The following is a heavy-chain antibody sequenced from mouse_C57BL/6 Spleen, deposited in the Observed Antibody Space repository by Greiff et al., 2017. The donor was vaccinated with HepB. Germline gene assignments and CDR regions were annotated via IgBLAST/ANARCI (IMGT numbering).Heavy chain of an antibody. CDR3: ARDIDGNYGGGAMDY. V-gene: IGHV1-22*01. J-gene: IGHJ4*01. D-gene: IGHD2-1*01. Sequence: VQLQQSGPELVKPGASVKMSCKASGYTFTDYNMHWVKQSHGKSLEWIGYINPNNGGTSYNQKFKGKATLTVNKSSSTAYMELRSLTSEDSAVYYCARDIDGNYGGGAMDYWGQGTSVTVSS. CDR2: INPNNGGT. CDR1: GYTFTDYN.